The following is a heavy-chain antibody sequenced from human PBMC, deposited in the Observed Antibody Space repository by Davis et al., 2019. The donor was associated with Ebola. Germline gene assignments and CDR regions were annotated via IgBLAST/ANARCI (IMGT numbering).Heavy chain of an antibody. Sequence: AASVKVSCKASGYTFSSYGISWVRQAPGQGLEWMGWISGYEDNTNYAPRFQGRITLTKDRVTSTVYMELRSLTSDDTAVYYCARHHGGNSGYDLDYWGQGTLVTVSS. CDR1: GYTFSSYG. CDR3: ARHHGGNSGYDLDY. V-gene: IGHV1-18*01. D-gene: IGHD5-12*01. J-gene: IGHJ4*02. CDR2: ISGYEDNT.